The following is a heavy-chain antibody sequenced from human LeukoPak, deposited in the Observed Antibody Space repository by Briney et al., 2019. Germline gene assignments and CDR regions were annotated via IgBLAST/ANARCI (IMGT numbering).Heavy chain of an antibody. V-gene: IGHV1-46*01. J-gene: IGHJ5*02. CDR3: ARDPGYCSSTSCYGRFDP. CDR1: GYTFTSYY. D-gene: IGHD2-2*01. Sequence: ASVKVSCKASGYTFTSYYMHWVRQAPGQGLEWMGIINPSGGSTSYAQKFQGRVTMTRDMSTSTVYMELSSLRSEDTAVYYCARDPGYCSSTSCYGRFDPWGQGTLVTVSS. CDR2: INPSGGST.